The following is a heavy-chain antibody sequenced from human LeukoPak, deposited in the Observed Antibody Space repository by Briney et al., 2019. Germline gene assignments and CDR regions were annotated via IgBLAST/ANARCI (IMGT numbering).Heavy chain of an antibody. CDR2: ISGTGGRT. CDR3: AREGVAAAIDAFDI. J-gene: IGHJ3*02. V-gene: IGHV3-23*01. D-gene: IGHD2-15*01. Sequence: GRTLRLSRAASGFTFNNYAMTCVPDAPGKGLEWGSDISGTGGRTNYADSVGGRFSISRDNSKNTLFLQMNSLRDEDAAVYYCAREGVAAAIDAFDIWGQGTMVTVSS. CDR1: GFTFNNYA.